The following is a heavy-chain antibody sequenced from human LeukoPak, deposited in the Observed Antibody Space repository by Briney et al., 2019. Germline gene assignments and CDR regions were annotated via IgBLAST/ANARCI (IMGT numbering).Heavy chain of an antibody. CDR1: GFTFSSYG. D-gene: IGHD2-21*01. J-gene: IGHJ4*02. CDR3: AKAPVTTCSGAYCYPFDY. CDR2: ISYGGSNK. V-gene: IGHV3-30*12. Sequence: GGSLRLSCAASGFTFSSYGMHWVRQAPGKGLEWVAVISYGGSNKYYADSVKGRFTISRDNSKNTLYLQMNRLRAEDAAVYYCAKAPVTTCSGAYCYPFDYWGQGTLVTVSS.